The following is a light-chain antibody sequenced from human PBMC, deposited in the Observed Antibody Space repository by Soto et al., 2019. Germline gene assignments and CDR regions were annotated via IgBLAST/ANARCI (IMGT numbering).Light chain of an antibody. V-gene: IGLV2-23*01. Sequence: QSALTQPASVSGSPGQSITISCTGTSSDVGSYNLVSWYQQHPGKAPKLMIYEGSKRPSGVSNRFSGSKSGNTGSLTISGLQAEDEADYYCCSYAGSSTYAVFGGGTQLTVL. CDR2: EGS. CDR1: SSDVGSYNL. J-gene: IGLJ7*01. CDR3: CSYAGSSTYAV.